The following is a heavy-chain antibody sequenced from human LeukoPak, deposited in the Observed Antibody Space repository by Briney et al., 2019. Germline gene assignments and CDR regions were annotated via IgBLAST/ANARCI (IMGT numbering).Heavy chain of an antibody. J-gene: IGHJ4*02. CDR3: AKTRVGYTGYDYYFDF. Sequence: PSETLSLTCSVSGGSISNYYWSWIRQPPGKGLEWIGYIYYTGNTNYNPSLQSRVTLSVDTSQNQFSLNLTSVTAADTAVYYCAKTRVGYTGYDYYFDFWGQGTLVSVSS. CDR1: GGSISNYY. D-gene: IGHD5-12*01. V-gene: IGHV4-59*01. CDR2: IYYTGNT.